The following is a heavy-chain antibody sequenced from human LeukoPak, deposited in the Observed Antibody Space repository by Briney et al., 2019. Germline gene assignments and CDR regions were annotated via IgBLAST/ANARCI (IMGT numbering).Heavy chain of an antibody. CDR1: GFTFSSYG. D-gene: IGHD6-13*01. CDR3: ARLSGIARRGYYFDY. J-gene: IGHJ4*02. Sequence: GRSLRLSCAASGFTFSSYGMHWVRQAPGKGLEWVAVIWYDGSNKYYADSVKGRFTISRDNSKNTLYLQMNSLRAEDTAVYYCARLSGIARRGYYFDYWGQGTLVTVSS. V-gene: IGHV3-33*01. CDR2: IWYDGSNK.